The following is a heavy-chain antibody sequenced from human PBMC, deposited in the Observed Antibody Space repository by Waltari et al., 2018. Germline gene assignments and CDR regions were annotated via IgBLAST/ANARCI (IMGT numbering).Heavy chain of an antibody. V-gene: IGHV4-4*02. D-gene: IGHD2-15*01. CDR2: VQYTGRS. Sequence: WWSGVRQSPQKGLEWIGQVQYTGRSNNNPSFASRVTVSIDTSNNQFTLKLTSATAADTAMYYCARDRGRGIYLDTWGPGMQVTVSP. CDR3: ARDRGRGIYLDT. J-gene: IGHJ5*02. CDR1: W.